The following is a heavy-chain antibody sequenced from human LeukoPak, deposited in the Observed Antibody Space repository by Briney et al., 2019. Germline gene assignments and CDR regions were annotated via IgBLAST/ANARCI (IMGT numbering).Heavy chain of an antibody. D-gene: IGHD5-12*01. J-gene: IGHJ4*02. CDR1: GFTPTNYA. V-gene: IGHV3-23*01. Sequence: GRSLRLSCAASGFTPTNYAMNWVRQAPGKGLEWVSILIGSSGSTDYADSVKGRFTISRDTSKNTLFLQMNSLRAEDTAIYYCAKGAYDYIEMGYFDSWGQGTLVTVSS. CDR3: AKGAYDYIEMGYFDS. CDR2: LIGSSGST.